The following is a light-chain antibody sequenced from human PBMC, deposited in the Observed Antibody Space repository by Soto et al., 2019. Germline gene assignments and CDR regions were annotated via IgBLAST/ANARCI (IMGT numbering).Light chain of an antibody. CDR1: QSVSSRY. J-gene: IGKJ2*01. V-gene: IGKV3-20*01. CDR3: QQYGSSPPSYT. CDR2: GAS. Sequence: EIVLTQSPGTLPLSPGERATLSCRASQSVSSRYLAWHQQKPGQAPRLLIYGASSRATGIPDRFSGSGSGTDFTLTISRLEPEDFAVYYCQQYGSSPPSYTFGQGTKLEIK.